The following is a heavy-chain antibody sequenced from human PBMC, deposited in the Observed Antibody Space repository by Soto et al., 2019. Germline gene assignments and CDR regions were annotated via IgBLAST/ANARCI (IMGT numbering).Heavy chain of an antibody. CDR3: ARGLDILTEFDY. J-gene: IGHJ4*02. V-gene: IGHV3-21*02. CDR1: GFTFSSYA. CDR2: ISSGSRYK. Sequence: EVQLVESGGGLVKPGGSLRLSCATSGFTFSSYAMSWVRQAPGKGLEWVSSISSGSRYKYHADSVKGRFTISRDNAKNSLYLQMHSLIAEDTAVYFCARGLDILTEFDYWGQGTLVTVSS. D-gene: IGHD3-9*01.